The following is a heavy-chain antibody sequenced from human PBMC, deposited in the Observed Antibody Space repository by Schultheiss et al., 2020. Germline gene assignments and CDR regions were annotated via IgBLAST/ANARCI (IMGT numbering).Heavy chain of an antibody. J-gene: IGHJ4*02. V-gene: IGHV3-15*01. D-gene: IGHD3-22*01. CDR2: IKSKTDGGTT. CDR1: GFTFSNSW. CDR3: ARARPDSNGYYFFDY. Sequence: WGSMRLSFAASGFTFSNSWMSWVRQAPGKGLEWVGRIKSKTDGGTTDYAAPVKGRFTISRDDSKNTLYLQMNSLRGDDTAVYYCARARPDSNGYYFFDYWGQGTLVTVSS.